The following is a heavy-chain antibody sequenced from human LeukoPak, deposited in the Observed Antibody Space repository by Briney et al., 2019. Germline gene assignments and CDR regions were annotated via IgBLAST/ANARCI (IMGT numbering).Heavy chain of an antibody. V-gene: IGHV4-59*08. J-gene: IGHJ4*02. CDR3: ARLVTWEGPYFGF. CDR1: GASISSHY. CDR2: ISDSGTT. Sequence: SETLSLTCSVSGASISSHYRTWIRLPPGKGLEWIGYISDSGTTYYSPSFKSRVIVSVDTSKNQVSLEMTSVTAADTAIYYCARLVTWEGPYFGFWGQGALVPVSS. D-gene: IGHD1-26*01.